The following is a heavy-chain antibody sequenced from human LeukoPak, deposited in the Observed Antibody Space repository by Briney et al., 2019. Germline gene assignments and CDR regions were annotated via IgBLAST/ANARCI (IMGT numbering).Heavy chain of an antibody. CDR3: ARGRLGYGDYFNWFDP. D-gene: IGHD4-17*01. CDR2: INPSGGST. Sequence: ASVKVSCKASGYTFTSYYMHWVRQAPGQGLEWMGIINPSGGSTSYAQKFQGRVTMTRDTSTSTVYMELSSLRSEDTAVYYRARGRLGYGDYFNWFDPWGQGTLVTVSS. J-gene: IGHJ5*02. V-gene: IGHV1-46*01. CDR1: GYTFTSYY.